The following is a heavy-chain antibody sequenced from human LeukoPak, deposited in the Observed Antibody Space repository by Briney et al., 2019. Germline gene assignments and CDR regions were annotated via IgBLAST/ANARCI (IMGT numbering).Heavy chain of an antibody. CDR3: ARSDYDILTGHYKEGSY. J-gene: IGHJ4*02. V-gene: IGHV1-8*01. CDR2: MNPNSGNT. Sequence: GASVKVSCKASGYTFTSYDINWVRQATGQGLEWMGWMNPNSGNTGYAQKFQGRVTMTRNTSISTAYMELSSLRSEDTAVYYCARSDYDILTGHYKEGSYWGQGTLVTVSS. CDR1: GYTFTSYD. D-gene: IGHD3-9*01.